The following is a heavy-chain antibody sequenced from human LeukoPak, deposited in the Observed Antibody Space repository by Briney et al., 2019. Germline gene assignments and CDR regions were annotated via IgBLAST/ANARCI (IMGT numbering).Heavy chain of an antibody. V-gene: IGHV3-23*01. CDR1: GFSLRRYA. Sequence: GGSLRLSCAVSGFSLRRYAMSWVRKAPGKGLEWVSAISDSGGSTYYADSVKGRFTISRDNSRNTLYLQMNTLRAEDTAVYYCAKCRGSSWSDYFDYWGQGTLVTVSS. J-gene: IGHJ4*02. CDR3: AKCRGSSWSDYFDY. D-gene: IGHD6-13*01. CDR2: ISDSGGST.